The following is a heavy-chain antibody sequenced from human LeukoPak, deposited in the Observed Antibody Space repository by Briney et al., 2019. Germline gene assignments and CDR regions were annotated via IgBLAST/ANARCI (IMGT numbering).Heavy chain of an antibody. J-gene: IGHJ6*02. Sequence: GASVKVSCKASGGTLSSYAISWVRQAPGQGLEWMGRIIPILGIANYAQKFQGRVTITADKSTSTAYMELSSLRSEDTAVYYCARSYDFWSGYSRDYYGMDVWGQGTTVTVSS. CDR1: GGTLSSYA. CDR2: IIPILGIA. D-gene: IGHD3-3*01. V-gene: IGHV1-69*04. CDR3: ARSYDFWSGYSRDYYGMDV.